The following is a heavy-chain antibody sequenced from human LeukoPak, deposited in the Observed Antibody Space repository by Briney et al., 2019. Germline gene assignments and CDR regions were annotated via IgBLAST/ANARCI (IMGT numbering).Heavy chain of an antibody. CDR1: GFTFSSYG. Sequence: GGSLRLSCAASGFTFSSYGMSWARQAPGKGLEWVSAISGSGGSTYYADSVKGRFTVSGDNSKNTLYLQMNSLRAEDTAVYYCAKDPKSYYAADYWGQGTLVTVSS. CDR3: AKDPKSYYAADY. CDR2: ISGSGGST. D-gene: IGHD2-2*01. J-gene: IGHJ4*02. V-gene: IGHV3-23*01.